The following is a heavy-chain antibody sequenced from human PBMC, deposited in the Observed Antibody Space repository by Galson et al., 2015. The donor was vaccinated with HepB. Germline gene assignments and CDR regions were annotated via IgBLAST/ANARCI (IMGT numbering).Heavy chain of an antibody. J-gene: IGHJ6*02. Sequence: SLRLSCAASGFTFSSYWMSWVRQAPGKGLEWVANIKQDGSEKYYVDSVKGRFTISRDNAKNTLYLQMNSLRAEDTAVYYCAREGAGSSSWYFDNYYYYGMDVWGQGTTVTVSS. V-gene: IGHV3-7*01. CDR2: IKQDGSEK. CDR1: GFTFSSYW. CDR3: AREGAGSSSWYFDNYYYYGMDV. D-gene: IGHD6-13*01.